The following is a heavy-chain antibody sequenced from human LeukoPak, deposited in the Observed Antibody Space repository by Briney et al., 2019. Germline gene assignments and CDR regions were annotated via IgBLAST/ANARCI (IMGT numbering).Heavy chain of an antibody. V-gene: IGHV1-2*02. Sequence: PMASVKVSCKASGYAFTGYYMHWVRQAPGQGLEWMGWINPNSGGTNYAQKFQGRVTMTRDTSISTAYMELSRLRSDDTAVYYRARDREDRYYYYGMDVWGQGTTVTVSS. CDR3: ARDREDRYYYYGMDV. CDR1: GYAFTGYY. CDR2: INPNSGGT. D-gene: IGHD2-15*01. J-gene: IGHJ6*02.